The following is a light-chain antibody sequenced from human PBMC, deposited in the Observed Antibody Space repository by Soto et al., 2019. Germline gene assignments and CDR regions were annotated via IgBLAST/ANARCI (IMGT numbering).Light chain of an antibody. J-gene: IGKJ1*01. CDR3: QQYGSSPT. CDR2: GAS. Sequence: EIVLTQSPGTLSLSPGERATLSCRASQSVSSSYLAWYQQKPGQAPRLLIYGASSRATGIPDRFSGSGSATDFTLTISRLDPEDVAVYYCQQYGSSPTFGQGTKVEIK. CDR1: QSVSSSY. V-gene: IGKV3-20*01.